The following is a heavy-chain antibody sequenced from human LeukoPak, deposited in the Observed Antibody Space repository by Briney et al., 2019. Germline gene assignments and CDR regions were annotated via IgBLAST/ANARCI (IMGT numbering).Heavy chain of an antibody. CDR1: GYTFTSYG. CDR3: ARDFPRYYDFWSGFDY. J-gene: IGHJ4*02. V-gene: IGHV1-18*01. D-gene: IGHD3-3*01. CDR2: ISAYNGNT. Sequence: ASVKVSCKASGYTFTSYGISWVRQAPGQGLEWMGCISAYNGNTNYAQKLQGRVTMTTDTSTSTAYMELRSLRSDDTAVYYCARDFPRYYDFWSGFDYWGQGTLVTVSS.